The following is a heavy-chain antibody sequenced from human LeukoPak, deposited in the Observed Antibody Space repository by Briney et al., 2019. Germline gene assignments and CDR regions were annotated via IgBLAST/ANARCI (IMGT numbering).Heavy chain of an antibody. V-gene: IGHV3-21*01. D-gene: IGHD6-13*01. Sequence: GGSLRLSCAASGFTFSSYSMNWVRQAPGKGLEWVSSISSSSSYIYYADSVKGRFTISRDNAKNSLYLQMNSLRAEDTAVYYCARRRSSSRGWFDPWGQGTLVTVSS. J-gene: IGHJ5*02. CDR1: GFTFSSYS. CDR3: ARRRSSSRGWFDP. CDR2: ISSSSSYI.